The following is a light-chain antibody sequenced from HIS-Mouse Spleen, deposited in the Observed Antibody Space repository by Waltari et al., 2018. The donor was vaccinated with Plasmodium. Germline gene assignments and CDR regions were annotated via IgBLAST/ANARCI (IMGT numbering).Light chain of an antibody. CDR3: QQYNNWSFT. J-gene: IGKJ3*01. CDR2: GAS. CDR1: QSVSSN. V-gene: IGKV3-15*01. Sequence: EIVMTQSPATLSVSPGERATLSCMASQSVSSNLACYQQKPGQAPRLLIYGASTRATGIPARFSGSGSGTEFTLTISSLQSEDFAVYYCQQYNNWSFTFGPGTKVDIK.